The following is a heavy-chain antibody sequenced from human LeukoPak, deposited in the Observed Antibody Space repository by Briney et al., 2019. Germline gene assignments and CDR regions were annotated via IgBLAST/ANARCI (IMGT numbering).Heavy chain of an antibody. J-gene: IGHJ5*02. CDR2: INPNSGGT. Sequence: ASVKVSCKASGYTFTAYYMNWVRQAPGQGLEWLGWINPNSGGTNYAQKFQGRVTITADESTSTAYMELSSLRSEDTAVYYCARGQQLAPGWFDPWGQGTLVTVSS. V-gene: IGHV1-2*02. CDR3: ARGQQLAPGWFDP. D-gene: IGHD6-13*01. CDR1: GYTFTAYY.